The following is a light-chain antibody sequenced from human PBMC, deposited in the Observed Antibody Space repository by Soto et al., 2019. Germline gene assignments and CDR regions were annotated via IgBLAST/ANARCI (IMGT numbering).Light chain of an antibody. Sequence: QSVLTQPRSASGSPGQSVTISCTGTSSDVGGYDYVSWYQQHPGKAPKLMIYEVTIRPSGVPDRFSGSKSGNTASLTVSGLQAEDEGTYYCSSYGGYNNVVFGTGTKVTVL. V-gene: IGLV2-8*01. J-gene: IGLJ1*01. CDR2: EVT. CDR1: SSDVGGYDY. CDR3: SSYGGYNNVV.